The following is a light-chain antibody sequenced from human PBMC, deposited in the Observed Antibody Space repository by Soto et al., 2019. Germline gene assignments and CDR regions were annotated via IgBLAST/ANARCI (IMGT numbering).Light chain of an antibody. V-gene: IGLV1-44*01. J-gene: IGLJ3*02. CDR2: SNN. CDR1: SSNIGSNI. CDR3: AAWDDSLNGWV. Sequence: QAVVTQPPSASGTPGQRVTISCSGGSSNIGSNIVNWYQQLPGTAPKLLIYSNNQRPSGVPDRFSGSKSGTSASLAISGLQSEDEADYYCAAWDDSLNGWVFGGGTKLTVL.